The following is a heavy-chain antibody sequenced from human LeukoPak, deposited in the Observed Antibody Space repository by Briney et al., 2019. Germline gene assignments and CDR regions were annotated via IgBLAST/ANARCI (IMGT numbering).Heavy chain of an antibody. CDR3: AREGEMTTVTPFLNDAFDI. D-gene: IGHD4-11*01. V-gene: IGHV6-1*01. Sequence: SQTLSLTCAISGDSVSSNSAAWNWIRQSPSRGLEWLGRTYYRSKWYNDYAVSVESRITINPDTSKNQFSLKLSSVTAADTAVYYCAREGEMTTVTPFLNDAFDIWGQGTMVTVSS. J-gene: IGHJ3*02. CDR2: TYYRSKWYN. CDR1: GDSVSSNSAA.